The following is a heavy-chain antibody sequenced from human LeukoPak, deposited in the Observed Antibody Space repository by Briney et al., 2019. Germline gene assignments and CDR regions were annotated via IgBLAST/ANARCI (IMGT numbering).Heavy chain of an antibody. CDR1: GGSISSHY. CDR2: IYYSGST. CDR3: ARADSHYDILTGYYPYYFDY. J-gene: IGHJ4*02. D-gene: IGHD3-9*01. Sequence: PSETLSLTCTVSGGSISSHYWSWIRQPPGKGLEWIGYIYYSGSTNYNPSLKSRVTISVDTSTNQFSLKLSSVTAADTAVYYCARADSHYDILTGYYPYYFDYWGQGTLVTVSS. V-gene: IGHV4-59*11.